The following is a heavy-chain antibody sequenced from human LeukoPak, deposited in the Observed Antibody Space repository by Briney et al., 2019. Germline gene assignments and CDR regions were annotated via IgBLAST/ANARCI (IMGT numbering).Heavy chain of an antibody. Sequence: GGSLRLSCAASGFTFSSYSMNWVRQAPGKGLEWVSAISGSGGSTYYADSVKGRFTISRDNSKNTLYLQMNSLRAEDTAVYYCANLYSSGCFDWGQGTLVTVSS. J-gene: IGHJ4*02. CDR3: ANLYSSGCFD. CDR1: GFTFSSYS. D-gene: IGHD6-19*01. CDR2: ISGSGGST. V-gene: IGHV3-23*01.